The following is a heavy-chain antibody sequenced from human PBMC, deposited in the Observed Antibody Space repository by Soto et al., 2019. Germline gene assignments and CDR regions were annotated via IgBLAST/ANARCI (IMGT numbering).Heavy chain of an antibody. D-gene: IGHD6-19*01. CDR1: GFSLSTTAVG. V-gene: IGHV2-5*01. CDR3: GHWGYSTGWSEY. J-gene: IGHJ4*02. CDR2: IYWNDEK. Sequence: SGPTLVNPTQTLTLTCTFYGFSLSTTAVGVGWVRQPPGKAPQCLALIYWNDEKRYSPSLKSRLTITKDTSKNQVVLTMTNMYPVDTPTYYCGHWGYSTGWSEYWGQGTMLTVSS.